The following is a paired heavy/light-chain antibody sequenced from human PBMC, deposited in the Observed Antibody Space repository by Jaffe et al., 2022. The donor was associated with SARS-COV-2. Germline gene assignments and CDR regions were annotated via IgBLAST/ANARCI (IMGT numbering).Heavy chain of an antibody. J-gene: IGHJ6*02. CDR3: ARELIPGSYRPRGNYYYGMDV. V-gene: IGHV1-2*02. CDR1: GYTFTGYY. Sequence: QVQLVQSGAEVKKPGASVKVSCKASGYTFTGYYMHWVRQAPGQGLEWMGWINPNSGGTNYAQKFQGRVTMTRDTSISTAYMELSRLRSDDTAVYYCARELIPGSYRPRGNYYYGMDVWGQGTTVTVSS. D-gene: IGHD3-16*02. CDR2: INPNSGGT.
Light chain of an antibody. V-gene: IGLV1-51*01. J-gene: IGLJ3*02. CDR1: SSNIGNNY. CDR3: GTWDSSLRV. CDR2: DNN. Sequence: QSVLTQPPSVSAAPGQKVTISCSGSSSNIGNNYVSWYQQLPGTAPKLLIYDNNKRPSGIPDRFSGSKSGTSATLGITGLQTGDEADYYCGTWDSSLRVFGGGTKLTVL.